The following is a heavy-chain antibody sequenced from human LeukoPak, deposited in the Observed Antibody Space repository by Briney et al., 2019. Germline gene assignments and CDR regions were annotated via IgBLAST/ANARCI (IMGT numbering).Heavy chain of an antibody. Sequence: GASVKVSCKASGYTFTSYDINWVRQATGQGLEWMGWMNPNSGNTGYAQKFQGRVTMTRNTSISTAYMELGSLRSEDTAVYYCARVRPDYENGFDYWGQGTLVTVSS. J-gene: IGHJ4*02. V-gene: IGHV1-8*01. D-gene: IGHD4-17*01. CDR2: MNPNSGNT. CDR3: ARVRPDYENGFDY. CDR1: GYTFTSYD.